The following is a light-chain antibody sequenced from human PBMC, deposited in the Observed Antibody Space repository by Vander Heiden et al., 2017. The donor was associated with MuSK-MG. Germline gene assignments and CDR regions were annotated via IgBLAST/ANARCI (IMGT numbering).Light chain of an antibody. J-gene: IGKJ1*01. CDR3: QQYNSYSRT. Sequence: DIQMTQSPSTLSASVGDRVTITCRASQSISSWLAWYQQKPGKAPKVLIYQASILESGVPSRFSGSKSGTEFTLTISSLQPDHFATYYCQQYNSYSRTFGQGTKVEIK. V-gene: IGKV1-5*03. CDR1: QSISSW. CDR2: QAS.